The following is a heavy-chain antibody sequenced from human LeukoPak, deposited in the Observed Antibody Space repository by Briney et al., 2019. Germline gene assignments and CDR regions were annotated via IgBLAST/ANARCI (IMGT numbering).Heavy chain of an antibody. CDR2: IYDSGST. CDR1: GDSISRSRYY. D-gene: IGHD3-16*01. Sequence: SETLSPTCSVSGDSISRSRYYWGWIRQPPGKGLEWIGSIYDSGSTYYNPSLKSRITISVDTSKNEFSLELSSVTAADTAVYYCARHLAASDFDYWGQGTLVTVSS. V-gene: IGHV4-39*01. J-gene: IGHJ4*02. CDR3: ARHLAASDFDY.